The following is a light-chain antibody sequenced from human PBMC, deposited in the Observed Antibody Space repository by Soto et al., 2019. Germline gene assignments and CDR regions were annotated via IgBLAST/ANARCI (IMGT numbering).Light chain of an antibody. Sequence: QSALTQPASVSGSPGQSITISCTGTSSDVGGYNFVSWYQQHPGKAPKLMLYNVYDRPSGISHRFSGSRSGNTASLTISGLQAEVEAHYYCNSYTSSSTLVFGGGTQLTVL. J-gene: IGLJ2*01. CDR1: SSDVGGYNF. CDR2: NVY. CDR3: NSYTSSSTLV. V-gene: IGLV2-14*03.